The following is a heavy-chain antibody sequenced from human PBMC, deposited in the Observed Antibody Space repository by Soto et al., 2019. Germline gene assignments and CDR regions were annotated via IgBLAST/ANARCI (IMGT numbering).Heavy chain of an antibody. V-gene: IGHV4-61*01. D-gene: IGHD3-10*01. Sequence: PSETLSLTCTVSGGSVSTGSYYWSWIRQPPGKGLEWIGNIYYSGSTNYNPSLKSRVTLSVDTSKNQYSLKLSSVTAADTAVYYCAVQRAYYYGMDVWGQGTTVTVSS. CDR1: GGSVSTGSYY. J-gene: IGHJ6*02. CDR3: AVQRAYYYGMDV. CDR2: IYYSGST.